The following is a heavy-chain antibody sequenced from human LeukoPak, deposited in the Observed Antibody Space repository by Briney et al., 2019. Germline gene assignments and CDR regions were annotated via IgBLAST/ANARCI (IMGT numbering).Heavy chain of an antibody. D-gene: IGHD1-1*01. Sequence: ASVTVSCKASGYTFTYYYIHWVRQAPGQGLEWMGWINPKTGSTNYPQKFQGRVTMTRDTSISTVNMELSGLRSDDTAVYFCARDLDDAFDIWGQGTMVTVSS. J-gene: IGHJ3*02. CDR3: ARDLDDAFDI. V-gene: IGHV1-2*02. CDR2: INPKTGST. CDR1: GYTFTYYY.